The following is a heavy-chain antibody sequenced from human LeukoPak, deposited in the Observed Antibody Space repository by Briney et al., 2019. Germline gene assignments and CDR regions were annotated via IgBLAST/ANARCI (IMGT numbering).Heavy chain of an antibody. J-gene: IGHJ3*02. D-gene: IGHD1-26*01. CDR2: ISAYNGNT. Sequence: ASVKVSCKASGYTFTSYGISWVRQAPGQGLEWMGWISAYNGNTNYAQKLQGRVTMTTDTSTSTAYMELRSLRSDDTAVYYCARGLKWELSPGNAFDIWGQGTMVTVSS. V-gene: IGHV1-18*01. CDR3: ARGLKWELSPGNAFDI. CDR1: GYTFTSYG.